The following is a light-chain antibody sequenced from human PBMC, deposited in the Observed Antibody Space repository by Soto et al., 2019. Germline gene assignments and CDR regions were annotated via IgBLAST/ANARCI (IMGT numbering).Light chain of an antibody. V-gene: IGLV2-14*01. CDR2: EVT. CDR1: SGDVGAYNY. J-gene: IGLJ1*01. CDR3: SSYRNVNSHV. Sequence: QSVLTQPASVSGSPGQSITISCTGTSGDVGAYNYVCWYQQHAGKAPKLIIHEVTNRPSGVSNRFSGSKSGNTASLSISGLQAEDEADYYCSSYRNVNSHVFGTGTKVTVL.